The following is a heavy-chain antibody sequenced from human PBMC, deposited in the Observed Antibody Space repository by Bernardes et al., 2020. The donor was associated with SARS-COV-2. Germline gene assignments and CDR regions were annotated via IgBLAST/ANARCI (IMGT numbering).Heavy chain of an antibody. Sequence: SETLSLTCTVSGGSISSSTYYWGWIRQSPGKGLEWIGSFYGSGTTNYNPSLQGRITMSIGTSKTQFSLKLSSVTAADTAVYYCARHPPREWAVLGEFDYWGQGTLVTVSS. CDR1: GGSISSSTYY. D-gene: IGHD1-26*01. CDR2: FYGSGTT. V-gene: IGHV4-39*07. CDR3: ARHPPREWAVLGEFDY. J-gene: IGHJ4*02.